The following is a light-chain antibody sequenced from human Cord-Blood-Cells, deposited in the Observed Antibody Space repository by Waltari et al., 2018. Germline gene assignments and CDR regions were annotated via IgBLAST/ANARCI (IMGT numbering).Light chain of an antibody. Sequence: EIVLTQSPGTLSLSPGERATLSCRASQSVSSSYLAWYQQEPGKAPRLLIYGASSRATGIPDRFSGSGSGTDFTLTISRLEPEDFAVYYCQQYGSSPYTFGQGTKLEIK. V-gene: IGKV3-20*01. CDR2: GAS. CDR3: QQYGSSPYT. CDR1: QSVSSSY. J-gene: IGKJ2*01.